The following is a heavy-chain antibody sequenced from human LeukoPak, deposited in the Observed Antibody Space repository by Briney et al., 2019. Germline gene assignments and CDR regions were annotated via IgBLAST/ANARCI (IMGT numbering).Heavy chain of an antibody. CDR2: INHSGST. CDR3: ARVPPREKPEGRDV. Sequence: TSETLSLTSSVSTGSVNSGVYYWSWIRQPPGKGLEWIGEINHSGSTNYNPSLKSRVTISVDTSKNQFSLKLSSVTAADTAVYYCARVPPREKPEGRDVWAKGTRVP. CDR1: TGSVNSGVYY. V-gene: IGHV4-34*01. J-gene: IGHJ6*04.